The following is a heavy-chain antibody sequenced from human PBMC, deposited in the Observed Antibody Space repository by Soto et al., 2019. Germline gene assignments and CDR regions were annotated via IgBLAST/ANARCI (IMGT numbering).Heavy chain of an antibody. CDR2: TYYRSKWYN. CDR1: GDSVSSNSAA. CDR3: ARVHTVEYSSSGGWFDP. Sequence: QTLSLTCAISGDSVSSNSAAWNWIRQSPSRGLEWLGRTYYRSKWYNDYAVSVKSRITINPDTSKNQFSLQLNSVTPEDTAVYYCARVHTVEYSSSGGWFDPWGQGTLVTVSS. D-gene: IGHD6-6*01. V-gene: IGHV6-1*01. J-gene: IGHJ5*02.